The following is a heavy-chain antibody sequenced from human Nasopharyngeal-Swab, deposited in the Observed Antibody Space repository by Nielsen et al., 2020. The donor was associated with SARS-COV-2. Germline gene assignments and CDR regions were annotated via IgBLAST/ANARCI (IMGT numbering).Heavy chain of an antibody. CDR1: GFPFRTYG. CDR2: ISGSGDISGSGGST. Sequence: GGSLRLSCVASGFPFRTYGMSWVRQAPGKGLEWVSAISGSGDISGSGGSTYYADSVKGRFTISRDNSKNTLSLQMNSLRAEDTAAYYCAKDLRGPYFFWGQGTLVTVSS. V-gene: IGHV3-23*01. D-gene: IGHD2/OR15-2a*01. CDR3: AKDLRGPYFF. J-gene: IGHJ4*02.